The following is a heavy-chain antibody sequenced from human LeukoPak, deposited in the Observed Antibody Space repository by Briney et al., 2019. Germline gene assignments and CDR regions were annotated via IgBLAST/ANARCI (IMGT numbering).Heavy chain of an antibody. D-gene: IGHD6-19*01. Sequence: GGSLRLSCAASGFTFSSFAMNWVRQAPGKGLEWVSIISGSGDTTHYTDSVKGRFTVSRDNSKNTLYLQMNSLRAEDTAVYYCAKDTGSGCVVDWGQGTLVTVSS. CDR2: ISGSGDTT. V-gene: IGHV3-23*01. CDR1: GFTFSSFA. J-gene: IGHJ4*02. CDR3: AKDTGSGCVVD.